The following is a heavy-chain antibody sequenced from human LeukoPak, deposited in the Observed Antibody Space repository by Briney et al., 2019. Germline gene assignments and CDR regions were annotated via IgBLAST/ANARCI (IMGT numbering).Heavy chain of an antibody. Sequence: GESLKISCKGSGYSFTSQWIAWVRQMPGKGLEWMGIIYPGDSDTRYSPSFKGHVTISADRSITTAYLQWSSPKASDSAMYYCARPGYCSGGSCYHFDYWGQGTLVTVSS. CDR3: ARPGYCSGGSCYHFDY. J-gene: IGHJ4*02. CDR2: IYPGDSDT. CDR1: GYSFTSQW. D-gene: IGHD2-15*01. V-gene: IGHV5-51*01.